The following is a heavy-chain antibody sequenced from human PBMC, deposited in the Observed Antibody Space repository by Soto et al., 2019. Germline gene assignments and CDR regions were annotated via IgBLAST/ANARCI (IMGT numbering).Heavy chain of an antibody. J-gene: IGHJ5*02. V-gene: IGHV3-21*01. CDR2: ISSSSSYI. D-gene: IGHD3-9*01. CDR3: ARDETVLGGYYDILTGYTNQYNWFDP. Sequence: GGSLRLSCAASGFTFSSYSMNWVRQAPGKGLEWVSSISSSSSYIYYADSVKGRFTISRDNAKNSLYLQMNSLRAEDTAVYYCARDETVLGGYYDILTGYTNQYNWFDPWGQGTLVTVSS. CDR1: GFTFSSYS.